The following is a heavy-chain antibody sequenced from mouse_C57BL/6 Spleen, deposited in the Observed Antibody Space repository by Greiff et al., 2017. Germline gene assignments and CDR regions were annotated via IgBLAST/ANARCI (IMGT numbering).Heavy chain of an antibody. CDR1: GYTFTDYE. D-gene: IGHD2-4*01. V-gene: IGHV1-15*01. Sequence: QVQLKQSGAELVRPGASVTLSCKASGYTFTDYEMHWVKQTPVHGLEWIGAIDPETGGTAYNQKFKGKAILTADKSSSTAYMELRSLTSEDSAVYYCTRSGYDYDERGYYFDYWGQGTTLTVSS. J-gene: IGHJ2*01. CDR3: TRSGYDYDERGYYFDY. CDR2: IDPETGGT.